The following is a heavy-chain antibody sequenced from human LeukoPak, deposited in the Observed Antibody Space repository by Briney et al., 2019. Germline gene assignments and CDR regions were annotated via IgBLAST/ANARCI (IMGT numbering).Heavy chain of an antibody. J-gene: IGHJ5*02. CDR3: ARESGSVRWFAP. Sequence: SETLSLTCTVSGGSISGYYWSWIRQPAGKGLEWIGRMSTSGNSNYIPSLVSRVTMSVDTSKNQFSLNLSSVTAADTAVYYCARESGSVRWFAPWGQGTLVTVSS. V-gene: IGHV4-4*07. D-gene: IGHD6-25*01. CDR2: MSTSGNS. CDR1: GGSISGYY.